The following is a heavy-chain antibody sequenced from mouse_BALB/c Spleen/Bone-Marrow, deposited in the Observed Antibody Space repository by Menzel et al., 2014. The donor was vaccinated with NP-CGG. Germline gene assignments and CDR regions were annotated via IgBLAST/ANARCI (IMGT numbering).Heavy chain of an antibody. Sequence: EVQLQQSGAELVKPGASVKLSCTASGFNIKDTYMHWVKQRPEQGLEWIGRIDPANGNTKYDPKFQGKAAITADTSSNTAYLQLSSPTSEDTAVYYCASYYYGSSRFAYWGQGTLVTVSA. V-gene: IGHV14-3*02. J-gene: IGHJ3*01. CDR3: ASYYYGSSRFAY. CDR2: IDPANGNT. CDR1: GFNIKDTY. D-gene: IGHD1-1*01.